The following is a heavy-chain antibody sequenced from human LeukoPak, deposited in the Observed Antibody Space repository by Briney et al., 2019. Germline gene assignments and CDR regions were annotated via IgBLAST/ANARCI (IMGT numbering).Heavy chain of an antibody. CDR2: TYYRSKWYN. CDR3: ARDFGTTGWHTFDY. J-gene: IGHJ4*02. CDR1: GDSVSSKNGA. V-gene: IGHV6-1*01. D-gene: IGHD6-19*01. Sequence: SQTLSLTCVVSGDSVSSKNGAWNWIRQSPARGLEWLGRTYYRSKWYNDYAESMEGRMTISQDTSKNQYSPHLNCVTPDDTAVYYCARDFGTTGWHTFDYWGQGTLVTVSS.